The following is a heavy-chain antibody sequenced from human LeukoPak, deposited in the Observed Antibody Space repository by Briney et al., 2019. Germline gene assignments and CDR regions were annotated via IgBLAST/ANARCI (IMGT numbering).Heavy chain of an antibody. CDR2: IMPLFGTA. Sequence: GASVKVSCKASGGAFSRNDISWVRQAPGQGLEWMGGIMPLFGTAKNAQKFQGRVTITADKSTSTAYMELSSLRSDDTAMYYCVRIYRGPDYWGQGTLVTVSS. D-gene: IGHD3-10*01. CDR3: VRIYRGPDY. V-gene: IGHV1-69*06. CDR1: GGAFSRND. J-gene: IGHJ4*02.